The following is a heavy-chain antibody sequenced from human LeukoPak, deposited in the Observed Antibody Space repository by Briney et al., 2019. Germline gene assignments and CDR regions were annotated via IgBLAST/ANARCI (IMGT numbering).Heavy chain of an antibody. V-gene: IGHV3-7*01. Sequence: GGSLRLSCAASGFTFSSYWMSWVRQDPGKGLEWVANIKQDGSEKYYADSVKGRFTISRDNAKNSLYLQMNSLRAEDTAVYYCAREAITFGGVIVSNYFDYWGQGTLVTVSS. CDR3: AREAITFGGVIVSNYFDY. CDR1: GFTFSSYW. CDR2: IKQDGSEK. J-gene: IGHJ4*02. D-gene: IGHD3-16*02.